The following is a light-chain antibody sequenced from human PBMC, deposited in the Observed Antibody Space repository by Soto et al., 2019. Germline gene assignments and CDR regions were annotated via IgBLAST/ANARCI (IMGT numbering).Light chain of an antibody. V-gene: IGKV3-11*01. CDR2: DAS. Sequence: VMTQSPATLSVSAGGTAALSCRASQSLSRNLAWYQQKPGQAPRLLIYDASNRATGIPARFSGSGSGTDFTLTISSLEPEDFAVYYCQQRSNWPPEITXGQGTRLEIK. CDR3: QQRSNWPPEIT. J-gene: IGKJ5*01. CDR1: QSLSRN.